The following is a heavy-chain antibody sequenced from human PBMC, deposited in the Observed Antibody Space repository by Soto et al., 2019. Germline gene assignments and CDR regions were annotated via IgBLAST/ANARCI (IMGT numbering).Heavy chain of an antibody. D-gene: IGHD5-18*01. V-gene: IGHV2-5*02. Sequence: QITLKESGPTLVKPTQTLTLTCTFSGFSLTTSGVGVGWIRQPPRKALEWLAVIYWDDDERYSPSLRSRLTITKDTSKTQVVLTKTNVDPVDTATYYCAHRRSGYSYAGFDYWGQGTLVTVSS. CDR3: AHRRSGYSYAGFDY. CDR1: GFSLTTSGVG. CDR2: IYWDDDE. J-gene: IGHJ4*02.